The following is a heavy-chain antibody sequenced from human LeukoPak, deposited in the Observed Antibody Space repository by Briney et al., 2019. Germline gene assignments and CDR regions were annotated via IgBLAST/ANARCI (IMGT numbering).Heavy chain of an antibody. J-gene: IGHJ3*02. CDR3: ARGVRSVRGAAMPYDAFDI. Sequence: GASVKVSCKASGYTFTSYGISWVRQAPGQGLEWMGWISAYNGNTNYAQKLQGRVTMTTDTSTSTAYMELRSLRSDDTAVYYCARGVRSVRGAAMPYDAFDIWGQGTMVTVSS. D-gene: IGHD2-2*01. CDR1: GYTFTSYG. CDR2: ISAYNGNT. V-gene: IGHV1-18*01.